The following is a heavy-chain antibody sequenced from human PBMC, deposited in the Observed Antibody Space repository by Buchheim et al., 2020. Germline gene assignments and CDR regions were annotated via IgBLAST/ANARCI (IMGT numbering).Heavy chain of an antibody. V-gene: IGHV4-39*01. Sequence: QLRLQESGPGLVEPSETLALTCTVFGGSISSTSYYWDWVRQAPGKGLEWIASVYYSGSTHYNPSLKSRVAISVDLSKNQFSLRLSSVTAADTAVYFCHGRAVVPSYMFDDWSQGT. CDR2: VYYSGST. J-gene: IGHJ4*02. CDR1: GGSISSTSYY. CDR3: HGRAVVPSYMFDD. D-gene: IGHD3-10*01.